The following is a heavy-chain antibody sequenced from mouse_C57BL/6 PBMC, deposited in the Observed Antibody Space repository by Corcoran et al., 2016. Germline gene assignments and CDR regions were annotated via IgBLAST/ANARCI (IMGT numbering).Heavy chain of an antibody. CDR1: GYTFTDYY. CDR3: ARWGTTVGREYYAMDY. Sequence: QVQLQQSGPELVKPGASVKISCKASGYTFTDYYINWVKQRPGQGLEWIGWMFPGSGSTYYNEKFKGRATITVDKSSSTAYMLLSSLTSEDSAVYVCARWGTTVGREYYAMDYWGQGTSVTVSS. J-gene: IGHJ4*01. D-gene: IGHD1-1*01. CDR2: MFPGSGST. V-gene: IGHV1-75*01.